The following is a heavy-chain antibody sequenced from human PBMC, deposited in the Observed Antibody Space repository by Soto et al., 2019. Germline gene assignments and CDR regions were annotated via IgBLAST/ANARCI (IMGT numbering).Heavy chain of an antibody. CDR3: ARDIQDCSGGSCGYYFDY. D-gene: IGHD2-15*01. V-gene: IGHV1-3*04. Sequence: QVHLVQSGAEVKKPGASVKVSCKASGYTFNRYAIHRVRQAPGQSLEGMGWISTSSGDTKYSEKIQGRATITRDTSASTAYLELGSLSSEDTAVYYCARDIQDCSGGSCGYYFDYWGQGTLVTVSA. J-gene: IGHJ4*02. CDR1: GYTFNRYA. CDR2: ISTSSGDT.